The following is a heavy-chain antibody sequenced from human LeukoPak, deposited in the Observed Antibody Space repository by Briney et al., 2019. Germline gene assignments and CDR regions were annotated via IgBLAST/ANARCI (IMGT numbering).Heavy chain of an antibody. CDR1: GGSISSSIYY. CDR2: INDSGDT. Sequence: SETLSLTCSVSGGSISSSIYYWGWVRQPPGKGLEWIGSINDSGDTYHNPSLKSRVTISVDTSKNQFSLKLSSVTAADTAVYYCASPSSSSSSYDYWGQGTLVTVSS. J-gene: IGHJ4*02. V-gene: IGHV4-39*01. CDR3: ASPSSSSSSYDY. D-gene: IGHD6-6*01.